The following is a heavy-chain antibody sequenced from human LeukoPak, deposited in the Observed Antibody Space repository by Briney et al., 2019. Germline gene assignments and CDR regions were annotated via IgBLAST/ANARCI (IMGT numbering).Heavy chain of an antibody. Sequence: SETLPLTCTVSGGSISSYYWSWIRQPPGKGLEWIGYIYYSGSTNYNPSLESRVTISVDTSKNQFSLKLSSVTAADTAVYYCARQGKRGYSYPLDAFDIWGQGTMVTVSS. CDR1: GGSISSYY. CDR2: IYYSGST. CDR3: ARQGKRGYSYPLDAFDI. J-gene: IGHJ3*02. V-gene: IGHV4-59*08. D-gene: IGHD5-18*01.